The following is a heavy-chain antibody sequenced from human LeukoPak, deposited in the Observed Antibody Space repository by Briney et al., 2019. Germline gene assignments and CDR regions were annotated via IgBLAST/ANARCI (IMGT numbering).Heavy chain of an antibody. J-gene: IGHJ4*02. CDR2: INPNSGGT. CDR1: GYTFTGYY. V-gene: IGHV1-2*02. D-gene: IGHD2-21*01. CDR3: ARPQGPHIVVIGGEFDY. Sequence: ASVKVSCKASGYTFTGYYMHWVLQAPGQGLEWMGWINPNSGGTNYAQKFQGRVTMTRDTSISTAYMELSRLRSDDTAVYYCARPQGPHIVVIGGEFDYWGQGTLVTVSS.